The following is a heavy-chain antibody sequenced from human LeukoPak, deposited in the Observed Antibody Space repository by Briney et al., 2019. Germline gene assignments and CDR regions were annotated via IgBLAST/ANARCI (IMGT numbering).Heavy chain of an antibody. J-gene: IGHJ5*02. D-gene: IGHD5-18*01. CDR1: GFTFSSYA. CDR3: AKEIEGYRYVDWFDP. Sequence: PGGSLRLSCAASGFTFSSYAMSWVRQAPGKGLEWVSAISGSGGSTYYADSLKARFTIYRDNSKNTLYLQMNSLRTEDTAVYYCAKEIEGYRYVDWFDPWGQGTLVTVSS. CDR2: ISGSGGST. V-gene: IGHV3-23*01.